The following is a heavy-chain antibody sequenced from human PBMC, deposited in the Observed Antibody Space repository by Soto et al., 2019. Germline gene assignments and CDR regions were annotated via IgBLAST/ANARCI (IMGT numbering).Heavy chain of an antibody. Sequence: QVQLQESGPGLVKPSETLSLTCTVSGGSISSYYWSWIRQPPGKGLEWIGYIFYSGSTNYNPSLKSRVTISVDTSKNQFSPKLSSVTAADTAVYYCARTYSSSHYFDYWGQGTLVTVSS. CDR1: GGSISSYY. CDR3: ARTYSSSHYFDY. J-gene: IGHJ4*02. V-gene: IGHV4-59*08. CDR2: IFYSGST. D-gene: IGHD6-6*01.